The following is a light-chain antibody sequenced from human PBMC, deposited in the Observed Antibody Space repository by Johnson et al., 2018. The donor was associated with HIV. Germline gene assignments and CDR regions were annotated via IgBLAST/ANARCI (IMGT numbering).Light chain of an antibody. V-gene: IGLV1-51*02. Sequence: QSVLTQPPSVSAAPGQKVTISCSGSSSNIGNNYVSWYQQLPGTAPKFFIYENNKRPSGIPDRFSGSKSGTSATLAITGLQPGDEADYYCGTLDNSLSGYVFGTGTKVTVL. CDR1: SSNIGNNY. CDR2: ENN. CDR3: GTLDNSLSGYV. J-gene: IGLJ1*01.